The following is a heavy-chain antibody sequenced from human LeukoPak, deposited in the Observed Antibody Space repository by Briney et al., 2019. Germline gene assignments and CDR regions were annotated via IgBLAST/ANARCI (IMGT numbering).Heavy chain of an antibody. Sequence: SETLSLTCTVSGGSISSYYWSWIRQPPGKGLEWIGEINHSGSTNYNPSLKSRVTISVDTSKNQFSLKLSSVTAADTAVYYCARVATKGAFDYWGQGTLVTVSS. CDR3: ARVATKGAFDY. J-gene: IGHJ4*02. V-gene: IGHV4-34*01. D-gene: IGHD3-16*01. CDR2: INHSGST. CDR1: GGSISSYY.